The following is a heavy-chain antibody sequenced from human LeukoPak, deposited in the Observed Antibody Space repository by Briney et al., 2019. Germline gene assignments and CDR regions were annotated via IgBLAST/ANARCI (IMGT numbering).Heavy chain of an antibody. CDR3: ATLAVAGTGDY. CDR2: ISNSGSSM. CDR1: GFTFSDYY. Sequence: PGGSLRLSCAASGFTFSDYYMSWIRQAPGKGLEWVSYISNSGSSMSYADSVKGRFTISRDNSKSTLYLQMNSLRAEDTAVYYCATLAVAGTGDYWGQGTLVTVSS. V-gene: IGHV3-11*04. J-gene: IGHJ4*02. D-gene: IGHD6-19*01.